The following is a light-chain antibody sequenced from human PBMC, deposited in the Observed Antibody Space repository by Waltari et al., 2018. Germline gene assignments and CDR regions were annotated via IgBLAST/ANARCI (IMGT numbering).Light chain of an antibody. J-gene: IGLJ3*02. CDR2: EDT. V-gene: IGLV3-10*01. CDR3: YSPDGSDNHAPWV. CDR1: ALPQKS. Sequence: SYELTQPPSVSVSPGQTARITCPGDALPQKSAYWYQQKSGQAPVLVIYEDTKRPSGIPERFSGSSSGTWVTLIISGAQVEDEADYYCYSPDGSDNHAPWVYGGGTKLTVL.